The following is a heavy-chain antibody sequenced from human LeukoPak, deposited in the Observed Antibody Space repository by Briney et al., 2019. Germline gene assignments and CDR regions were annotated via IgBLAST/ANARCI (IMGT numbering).Heavy chain of an antibody. V-gene: IGHV4-34*01. CDR1: GGSFSGYY. CDR3: ARGGFDP. J-gene: IGHJ5*02. Sequence: SETLPLTCAVYGGSFSGYYWSWIRQPPGKGLEWIGEINHSGSTNYNPSLESRVTISVDTSKNQFSLKLSSVTAADTAVYYCARGGFDPWGQGTLVTVSS. CDR2: INHSGST.